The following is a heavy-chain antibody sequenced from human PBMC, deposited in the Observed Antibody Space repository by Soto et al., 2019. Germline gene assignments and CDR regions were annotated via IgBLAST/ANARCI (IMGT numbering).Heavy chain of an antibody. CDR1: GGTFSSYA. V-gene: IGHV1-69*06. Sequence: GASVKVSCKASGGTFSSYAISWVRQAPGQGLEWMGGIIPIFGTANYAQKFQGRVTITADKSTSTAYMELSSLRSEDTAVYHCARVLAAAGMFYYYYGMDVWGQGTTVTVSS. D-gene: IGHD6-13*01. CDR2: IIPIFGTA. CDR3: ARVLAAAGMFYYYYGMDV. J-gene: IGHJ6*02.